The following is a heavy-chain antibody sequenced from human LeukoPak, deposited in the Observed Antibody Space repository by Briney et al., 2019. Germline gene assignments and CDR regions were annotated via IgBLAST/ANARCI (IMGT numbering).Heavy chain of an antibody. V-gene: IGHV1-69*13. CDR1: GGTFISYA. D-gene: IGHD2-15*01. Sequence: ASVKVSCKASGGTFISYAISWVRQAPGQGLEWMGGIIPIFGTANYAQKFQGRVTITADESTSTAYMELSSLRSEDTAVYYCARSLGYCSGGSCYWEYFDYWGQGTLVTVSS. CDR2: IIPIFGTA. CDR3: ARSLGYCSGGSCYWEYFDY. J-gene: IGHJ4*02.